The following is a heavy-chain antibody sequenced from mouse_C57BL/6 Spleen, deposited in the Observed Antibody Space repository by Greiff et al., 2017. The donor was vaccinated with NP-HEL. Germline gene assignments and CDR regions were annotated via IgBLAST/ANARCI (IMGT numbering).Heavy chain of an antibody. CDR3: AKEDGNWYFDV. J-gene: IGHJ1*03. Sequence: QVQLQQPGAELVRPGSPVKLSCKASGYTFTSYWMHWVKQRPIQGLEWIGNIDPSDSETHYNQKFKDKATLTVDKSSSTAYMQLSSLTSEDSAVYYCAKEDGNWYFDVWGTGTTVTVSS. CDR2: IDPSDSET. CDR1: GYTFTSYW. V-gene: IGHV1-52*01. D-gene: IGHD2-1*01.